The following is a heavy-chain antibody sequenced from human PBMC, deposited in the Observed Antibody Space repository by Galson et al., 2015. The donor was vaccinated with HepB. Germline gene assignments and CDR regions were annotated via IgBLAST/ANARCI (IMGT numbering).Heavy chain of an antibody. CDR1: GFTFSSYS. Sequence: SLRLSCAASGFTFSSYSMNWVRQAPGKGLEWVSYISSSSSTIYYADSVKGRFTISRDNAKNSLYLQMNSLRAEDTAVYYCARDRYSSKTHTAKKYYYYGMDVWGQGTTVTVSS. CDR2: ISSSSSTI. V-gene: IGHV3-48*04. D-gene: IGHD6-19*01. CDR3: ARDRYSSKTHTAKKYYYYGMDV. J-gene: IGHJ6*02.